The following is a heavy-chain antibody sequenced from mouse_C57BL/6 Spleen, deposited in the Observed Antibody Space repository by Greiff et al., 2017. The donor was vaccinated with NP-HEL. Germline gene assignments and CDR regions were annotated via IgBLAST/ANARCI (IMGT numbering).Heavy chain of an antibody. J-gene: IGHJ2*01. CDR1: GYAFTNYL. CDR3: AREDRYGSSFDY. V-gene: IGHV1-54*01. Sequence: VQLQQSGAELVRPGTSVKVSCKASGYAFTNYLIEWVKQRPGQGLEWIGVINPGSGGTNYNEKFKGKATLTADKSSSTAYMQLSSLTSEDSAVYFCAREDRYGSSFDYWGQGTTLTVSS. D-gene: IGHD1-1*01. CDR2: INPGSGGT.